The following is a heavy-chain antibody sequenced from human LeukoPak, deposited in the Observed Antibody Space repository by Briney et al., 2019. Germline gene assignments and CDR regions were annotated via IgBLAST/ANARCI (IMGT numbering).Heavy chain of an antibody. V-gene: IGHV3-21*01. Sequence: GGSLRLSCAASGFTFSSYSMNWVRQAPGKGLEWVSSISSSSSYVYYADSVKGRFTISRDNAKNSLYLQMNSLRAEDTAVYYCARLSAFWSGYYPSTDYWGQGTLVTVSS. J-gene: IGHJ4*02. D-gene: IGHD3-3*01. CDR1: GFTFSSYS. CDR2: ISSSSSYV. CDR3: ARLSAFWSGYYPSTDY.